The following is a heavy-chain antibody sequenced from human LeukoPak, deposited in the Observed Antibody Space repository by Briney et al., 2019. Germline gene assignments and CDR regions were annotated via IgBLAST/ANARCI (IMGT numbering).Heavy chain of an antibody. CDR2: FHYSGST. V-gene: IGHV4-59*08. D-gene: IGHD2-15*01. Sequence: SETLSLTCRVSGASVSNYYWSWIRQSPGKGLEWIGFFHYSGSTNYNPSLNSRVTTSIDTSMSQLSLTPVSVTAADTAVYFCARHHDGGPKLRLDFWGLGVLVTVSS. J-gene: IGHJ4*02. CDR1: GASVSNYY. CDR3: ARHHDGGPKLRLDF.